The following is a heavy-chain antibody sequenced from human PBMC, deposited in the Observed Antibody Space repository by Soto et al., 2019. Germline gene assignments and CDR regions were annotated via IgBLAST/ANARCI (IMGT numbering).Heavy chain of an antibody. CDR3: AKETYGSGWTLDS. D-gene: IGHD6-19*01. J-gene: IGHJ4*02. CDR2: ISGGGGNT. Sequence: DVQLLESGGGVVQSGGSLRLFCSASGFCFSDYSMHWVRPAPGKGPGWVSAISGGGGNTYYAGSVNGRFTISRDNSRNTLYLQMHSLRDDDTALYYCAKETYGSGWTLDSWGQGTRATVSS. CDR1: GFCFSDYS. V-gene: IGHV3-23*01.